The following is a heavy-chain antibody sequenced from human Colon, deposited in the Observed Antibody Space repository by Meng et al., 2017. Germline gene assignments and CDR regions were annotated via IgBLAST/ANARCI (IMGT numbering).Heavy chain of an antibody. J-gene: IGHJ4*02. CDR3: ATEATLYYFDY. V-gene: IGHV4-31*03. Sequence: QVLLQESGPGLVQPSQTLSLTCSVSGASVSSGPYYWSWIRQHPGKGLEWIGYIYYSGSTYYSPSLKSRVIISVDSSKNQFSLNLTSVTAADTAVYYCATEATLYYFDYWGQGALVTVSS. CDR1: GASVSSGPYY. CDR2: IYYSGST. D-gene: IGHD3-16*01.